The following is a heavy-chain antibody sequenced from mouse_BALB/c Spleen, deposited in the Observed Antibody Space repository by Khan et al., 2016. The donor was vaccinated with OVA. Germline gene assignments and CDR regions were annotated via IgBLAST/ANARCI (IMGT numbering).Heavy chain of an antibody. V-gene: IGHV1S137*01. Sequence: QVQLQQSGAELVRPGVSVKISCKGSGYTFTDYAMHWVKQRHAKSLEWIGVISTYYGEVDFNQKFQGKASRTVDRSSSTVYMELARLTSEDSAIYYCVRRGKSVYWGQGTLVTVSA. CDR2: ISTYYGEV. D-gene: IGHD6-2*01. CDR1: GYTFTDYA. CDR3: VRRGKSVY. J-gene: IGHJ3*01.